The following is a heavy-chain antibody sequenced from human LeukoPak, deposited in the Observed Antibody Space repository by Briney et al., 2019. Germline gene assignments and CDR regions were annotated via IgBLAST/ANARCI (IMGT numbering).Heavy chain of an antibody. J-gene: IGHJ4*02. V-gene: IGHV1-46*01. CDR1: GYTFTSYY. CDR3: AREDPRYCSSTSCHFDY. Sequence: GASVKVSCKASGYTFTSYYMHWVRQAPGQGLEWMGIINPSGGSTSYAQKFQGRVTMTRDTSTSTVYMELSSLRSEDTAVYYCAREDPRYCSSTSCHFDYWGQGTLVTVSS. CDR2: INPSGGST. D-gene: IGHD2-2*01.